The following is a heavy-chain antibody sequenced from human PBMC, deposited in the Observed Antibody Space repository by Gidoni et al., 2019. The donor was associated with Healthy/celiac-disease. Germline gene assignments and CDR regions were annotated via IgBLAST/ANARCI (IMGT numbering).Heavy chain of an antibody. V-gene: IGHV4-34*01. D-gene: IGHD3-10*01. J-gene: IGHJ5*02. CDR3: ARGRGFGEFVNWFDP. CDR1: GGSFSGYY. CDR2: INHSGST. Sequence: QVQLQQWGAGLLKPSETLSLTCAVYGGSFSGYYWSWIRQPPGKGLEWIGEINHSGSTNYNPSLKSRVTISVDTSKNQFSLKLSSVTAADTAVYYCARGRGFGEFVNWFDPWGQGTLVTVSS.